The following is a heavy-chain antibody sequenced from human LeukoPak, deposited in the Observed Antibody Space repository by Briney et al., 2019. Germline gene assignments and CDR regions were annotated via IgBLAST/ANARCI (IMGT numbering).Heavy chain of an antibody. CDR3: ARESSGNYYNPLGYMDV. Sequence: PSETLSLTCTVSGGSISIYYWNWLRQPAGKGLEWIGRILTSGITNYDPSLKSRVTMSVDTSKNQFSLNLSSVTAADTAVYYCARESSGNYYNPLGYMDVWGKGTTVTVSS. J-gene: IGHJ6*03. CDR2: ILTSGIT. CDR1: GGSISIYY. D-gene: IGHD3-10*01. V-gene: IGHV4-4*07.